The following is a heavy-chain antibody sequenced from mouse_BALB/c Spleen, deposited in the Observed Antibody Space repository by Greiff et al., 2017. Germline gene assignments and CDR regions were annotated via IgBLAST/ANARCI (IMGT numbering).Heavy chain of an antibody. CDR2: IYPGNVNT. V-gene: IGHV1S56*01. CDR1: GYTFTSYY. Sequence: QVQLKQSGPELVKPGASVRISCKASGYTFTSYYIHWVKQRPGQGLEWIGWIYPGNVNTKYNEKFKGKATLTADKSSSTAYMQLSSLTSEDSAVYFCARVITTPYYAMDYWGQGTSVTVSS. D-gene: IGHD1-2*01. CDR3: ARVITTPYYAMDY. J-gene: IGHJ4*01.